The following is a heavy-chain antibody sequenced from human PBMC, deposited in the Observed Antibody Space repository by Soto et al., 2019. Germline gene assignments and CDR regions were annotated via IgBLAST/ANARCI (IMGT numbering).Heavy chain of an antibody. D-gene: IGHD6-13*01. V-gene: IGHV3-30*18. J-gene: IGHJ4*02. CDR3: AKDISIAAAAGYFDY. CDR2: ISYDGSNK. CDR1: GFTFSSYG. Sequence: QVQLVESGGGVVQPGRSLRLSCAASGFTFSSYGMHWVRQAPGKGLEWVAVISYDGSNKYYADSVKGRFTISRDNSKNTLYLQMNSLRAEDTAVYYCAKDISIAAAAGYFDYWGPGTLVTVSS.